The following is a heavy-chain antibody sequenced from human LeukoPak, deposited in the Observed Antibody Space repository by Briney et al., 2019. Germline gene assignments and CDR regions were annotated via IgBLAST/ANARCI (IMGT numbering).Heavy chain of an antibody. CDR3: ARAIASYGDSAF. Sequence: TGGSLRLSCAASGFKFGSFSMGWVRQAPGKGLEWLSYITSSSSATYYADSLMGRFTTSRDNAKNSLYLQINSLRVDDTAVYYCARAIASYGDSAFWGQGTLVTVSS. CDR1: GFKFGSFS. J-gene: IGHJ4*02. V-gene: IGHV3-48*04. CDR2: ITSSSSAT. D-gene: IGHD5-18*01.